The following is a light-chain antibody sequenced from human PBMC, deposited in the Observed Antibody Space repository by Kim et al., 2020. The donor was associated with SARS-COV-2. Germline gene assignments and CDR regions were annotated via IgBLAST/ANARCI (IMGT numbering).Light chain of an antibody. J-gene: IGKJ2*01. CDR1: QSVLYSSTNKNY. V-gene: IGKV4-1*01. CDR3: QQYYSSPPHT. CDR2: WAS. Sequence: ATINCKSSQSVLYSSTNKNYLAWYQQKPGQPPRLLIYWASTRASGVPDRFSVSGSGTDFTLSISRLQAEDVAVYYCQQYYSSPPHTFGQGTKLEI.